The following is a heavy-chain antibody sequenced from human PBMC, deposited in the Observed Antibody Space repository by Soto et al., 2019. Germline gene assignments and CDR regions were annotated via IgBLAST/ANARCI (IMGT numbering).Heavy chain of an antibody. CDR3: ARMYSYDSNGDDY. Sequence: EVQLVESGGGLVKPGGSLRLSCVASGFTISTYSMNWVRQAPGKGLEWVSTITYSSTYIYYADSVKGRFITSRDNAKNELYLQKKSLRAEDTAVCYCARMYSYDSNGDDYWGQGNLVTVSS. CDR1: GFTISTYS. CDR2: ITYSSTYI. J-gene: IGHJ4*02. D-gene: IGHD3-22*01. V-gene: IGHV3-21*01.